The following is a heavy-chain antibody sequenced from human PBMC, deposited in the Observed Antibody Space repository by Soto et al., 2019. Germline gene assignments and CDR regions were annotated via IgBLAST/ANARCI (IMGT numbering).Heavy chain of an antibody. CDR2: IYHIGIT. D-gene: IGHD2-15*01. V-gene: IGHV4-4*02. CDR1: GGSISSSFW. Sequence: QVYLRESGPGLVRPSGTLSLTCAVSGGSISSSFWWTWVRQSPGKGLEWIGEIYHIGITHYNPSLKSGVTVSVDKATNQLSLIINSVPGADTAVYYCARDPRRCDSGENWCRGILVAVSS. J-gene: IGHJ4*02. CDR3: ARDPRRCDSGEN.